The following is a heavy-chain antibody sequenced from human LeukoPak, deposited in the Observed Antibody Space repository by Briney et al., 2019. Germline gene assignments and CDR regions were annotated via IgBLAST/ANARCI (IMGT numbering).Heavy chain of an antibody. CDR1: GGSLSSYY. V-gene: IGHV4-59*01. D-gene: IGHD5-18*01. J-gene: IGHJ6*03. CDR2: IYYSGST. Sequence: PSDTLSLTCTLSGGSLSSYYWSWLRQPPGKGLEWIGDIYYSGSTNYKPSLKSRVTISVDKSKNQFSLKLSSVTAADTAVYYCAREGCSYGSYYYYYMDVWGKGTTVTVSS. CDR3: AREGCSYGSYYYYYMDV.